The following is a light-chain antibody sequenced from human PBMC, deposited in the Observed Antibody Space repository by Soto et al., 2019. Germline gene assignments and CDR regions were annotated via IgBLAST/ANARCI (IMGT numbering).Light chain of an antibody. V-gene: IGKV3-11*01. CDR1: QSVGNF. CDR2: DAS. CDR3: QQRSNWPPLT. Sequence: EFVLTQSPAILSLSPGEGATLSCRASQSVGNFLTWYQQKPGQAPRLLIYDASTRATGIPARFSGSGSGTDFTLTISSLEPEDFAVYYCQQRSNWPPLTFGGGTKVDIK. J-gene: IGKJ4*01.